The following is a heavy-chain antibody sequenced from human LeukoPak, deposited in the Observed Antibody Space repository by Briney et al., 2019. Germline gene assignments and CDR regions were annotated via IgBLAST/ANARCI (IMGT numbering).Heavy chain of an antibody. J-gene: IGHJ4*02. CDR3: ARDSWIAVAGIFDY. D-gene: IGHD6-19*01. Sequence: PGGSLRLSCAASGFTFDSHAMHWVRQAPGKGLEWVAVISYDGSNKYYADSVKGRFTISRDNSKNTLYLQMNSLRAEDTAVYYCARDSWIAVAGIFDYWGQGTLVTVSS. V-gene: IGHV3-30-3*01. CDR2: ISYDGSNK. CDR1: GFTFDSHA.